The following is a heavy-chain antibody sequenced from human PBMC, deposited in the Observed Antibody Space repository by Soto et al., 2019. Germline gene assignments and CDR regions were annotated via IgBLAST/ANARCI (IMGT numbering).Heavy chain of an antibody. CDR1: GYSFTSYW. CDR3: AAGYSYGYLDY. D-gene: IGHD5-18*01. CDR2: IDPSDSYT. J-gene: IGHJ4*02. V-gene: IGHV5-10-1*01. Sequence: GGSLKISCNGSGYSFTSYWISWVRQMPGKGLEWMGRIDPSDSYTNYSPSFQGHVTISADKSISTAYLQWSSLKASDTAMYYCAAGYSYGYLDYWGQGTLVTVSS.